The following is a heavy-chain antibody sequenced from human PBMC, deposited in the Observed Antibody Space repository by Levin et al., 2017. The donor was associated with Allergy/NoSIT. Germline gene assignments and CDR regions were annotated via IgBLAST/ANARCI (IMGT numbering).Heavy chain of an antibody. J-gene: IGHJ4*02. V-gene: IGHV4-39*01. Sequence: SQTLSLTCTVSCGSIRSSSYYWGWIRQPPGRGLEWIGTIYYSGSTYYNPSLKSQLTISIDTSKNQFSLRLSSVTAADTAVYYCASAYCYGGTCYTDHWGQGALVTVSS. CDR2: IYYSGST. CDR1: CGSIRSSSYY. CDR3: ASAYCYGGTCYTDH. D-gene: IGHD2-15*01.